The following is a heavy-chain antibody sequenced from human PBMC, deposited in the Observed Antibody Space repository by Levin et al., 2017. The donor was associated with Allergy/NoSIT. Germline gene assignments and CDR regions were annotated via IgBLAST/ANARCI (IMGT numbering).Heavy chain of an antibody. Sequence: SVKVSCKASGGTFSSYAISWVRQAPGQGLEWMGGIIPIFGTANYAQKFQGRVTITADESTSTAYMELSSLRSEDTAVYYCARDTGAGVVVPAAIPTYYYYYGMDVWGQGTTVTVSS. CDR2: IIPIFGTA. D-gene: IGHD2-2*01. J-gene: IGHJ6*02. V-gene: IGHV1-69*13. CDR3: ARDTGAGVVVPAAIPTYYYYYGMDV. CDR1: GGTFSSYA.